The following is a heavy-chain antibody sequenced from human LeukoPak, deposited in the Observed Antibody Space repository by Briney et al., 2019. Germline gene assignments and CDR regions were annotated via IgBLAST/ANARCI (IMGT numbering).Heavy chain of an antibody. CDR1: GFTFTNYA. V-gene: IGHV3-23*01. CDR3: AKGGTQITTFLRGAFDY. Sequence: PGGSLRLSCAASGFTFTNYAMSWVRQAPGKGLEWVSTISGSGGITYYADSVTDRFTISRDNSKDTLFLQMNSLRADDTAVYYCAKGGTQITTFLRGAFDYWGQGTLVTVSS. D-gene: IGHD2/OR15-2a*01. J-gene: IGHJ4*02. CDR2: ISGSGGIT.